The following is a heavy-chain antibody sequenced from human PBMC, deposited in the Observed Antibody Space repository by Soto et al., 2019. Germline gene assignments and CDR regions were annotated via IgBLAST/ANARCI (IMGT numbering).Heavy chain of an antibody. CDR3: AKDRAFGVVTHFDY. V-gene: IGHV3-9*01. D-gene: IGHD3-3*01. Sequence: PGGSLRLSCAASGFTFDDYAMHWVRQAPGKGLEWVSGISWNSGSIGYADSVKGRFTISRDNAKNSLYLQMNSLRAEDTALYYCAKDRAFGVVTHFDYWGQGTLVTVSS. CDR1: GFTFDDYA. J-gene: IGHJ4*02. CDR2: ISWNSGSI.